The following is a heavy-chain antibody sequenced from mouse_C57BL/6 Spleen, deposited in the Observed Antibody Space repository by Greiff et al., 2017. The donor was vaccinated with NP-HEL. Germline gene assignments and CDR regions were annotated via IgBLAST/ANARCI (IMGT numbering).Heavy chain of an antibody. D-gene: IGHD2-4*01. CDR3: ARAPFYDYDKGGFDY. CDR2: INPNNGGT. J-gene: IGHJ2*01. V-gene: IGHV1-18*01. CDR1: GYTFTDYN. Sequence: EVKLQQSGPELVKPGASVKIPCKASGYTFTDYNMDWVKQSHGKSLEWIGDINPNNGGTIYNQKFKGKATLTVDKSSSTAYMELRSLTSEDTAVYYCARAPFYDYDKGGFDYWGQGTTLTVSS.